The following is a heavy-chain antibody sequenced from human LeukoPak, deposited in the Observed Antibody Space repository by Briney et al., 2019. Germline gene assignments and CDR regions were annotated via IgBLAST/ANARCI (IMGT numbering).Heavy chain of an antibody. CDR1: GFTFSSYG. J-gene: IGHJ4*02. V-gene: IGHV3-30*02. CDR2: IRYDGSNK. CDR3: AKDCTSVAAAMSY. D-gene: IGHD2-2*01. Sequence: GGSLRLSCAASGFTFSSYGMHWVRQAPGKGLEWVAFIRYDGSNKYYADSVKGRFTISRDNSKNTLYLQMNSLSSEDTAVYYCAKDCTSVAAAMSYWGQGTLVTAS.